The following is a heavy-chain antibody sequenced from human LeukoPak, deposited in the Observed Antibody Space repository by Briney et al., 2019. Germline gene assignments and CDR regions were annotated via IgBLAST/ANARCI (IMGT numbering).Heavy chain of an antibody. CDR1: GGSISSYY. V-gene: IGHV4-4*07. J-gene: IGHJ4*02. CDR3: ARDLADDSWYRFDY. Sequence: MTSETLSLTCTVSGGSISSYYWSWIRQPAGKGLKWIGRIYTSGSTNYNPSLKSRVTMSVDTSKNQFSLKLSSVTAADTAVYYCARDLADDSWYRFDYWGQGTLVTVSS. CDR2: IYTSGST. D-gene: IGHD6-13*01.